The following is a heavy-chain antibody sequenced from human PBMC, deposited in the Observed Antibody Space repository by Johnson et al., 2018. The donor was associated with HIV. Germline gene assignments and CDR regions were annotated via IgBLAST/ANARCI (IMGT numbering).Heavy chain of an antibody. D-gene: IGHD2-15*01. Sequence: QVQLVESGGGVVQPGGSLSLSCAASGFTFNSFGVHWVRQAPGKGLEWVAFIRDDGSNEDYADSVKGRFTISRDNSKNTLYLQMNSLRAEDTAVYYCARDGGRDAFDIWGQGTMVTVSS. CDR3: ARDGGRDAFDI. J-gene: IGHJ3*02. CDR1: GFTFNSFG. V-gene: IGHV3-30*02. CDR2: IRDDGSNE.